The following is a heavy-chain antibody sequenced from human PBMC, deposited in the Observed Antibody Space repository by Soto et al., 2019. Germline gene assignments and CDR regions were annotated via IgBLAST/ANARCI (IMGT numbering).Heavy chain of an antibody. Sequence: RGESLKISCKGSGYSFTKYWIAWVRQMPRKGLEWMGIIYPGDSDTRYSPSFQGQVIISVDKSTDTAYVHWISLKASDTAMYYCAIPWAVAGTDAFPISGHCPMVIIS. J-gene: IGHJ3*02. CDR1: GYSFTKYW. CDR2: IYPGDSDT. V-gene: IGHV5-51*01. D-gene: IGHD6-19*01. CDR3: AIPWAVAGTDAFPI.